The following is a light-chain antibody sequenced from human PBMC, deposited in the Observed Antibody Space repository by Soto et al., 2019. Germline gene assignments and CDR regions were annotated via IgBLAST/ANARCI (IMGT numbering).Light chain of an antibody. J-gene: IGLJ3*02. Sequence: QPVLTQPPSASSTPGQTVTISCSGSTSNIGTFYVYWYQHLPGTAPKLMIYDVSKRPSGVPDRFSGSKSGNTASLTISGLQAEDEADYYCCSYAGSYTWVFGGGTKLTVL. CDR3: CSYAGSYTWV. CDR1: TSNIGTFY. CDR2: DVS. V-gene: IGLV2-11*01.